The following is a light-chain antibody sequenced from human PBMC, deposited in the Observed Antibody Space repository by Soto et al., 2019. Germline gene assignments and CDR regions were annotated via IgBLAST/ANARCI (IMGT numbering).Light chain of an antibody. V-gene: IGLV2-14*03. CDR2: DVS. CDR3: AAYTTSSTYG. Sequence: QSVLTQPASVSGSPGQSIAISCTGTSSDVGAFNYVSWYQQHPGKAPKFMIFDVSSRPSGVSDRFSGSKSGNTASLTISGLQIEDEADYYCAAYTTSSTYGFATGTKAPS. CDR1: SSDVGAFNY. J-gene: IGLJ1*01.